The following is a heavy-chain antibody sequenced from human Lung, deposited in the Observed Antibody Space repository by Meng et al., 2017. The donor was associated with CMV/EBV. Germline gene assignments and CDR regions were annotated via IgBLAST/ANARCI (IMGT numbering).Heavy chain of an antibody. V-gene: IGHV3-23*01. Sequence: VQLWGSGGGLVKPGGSLGLSCAASGFTFSDFAMTRVRQVPGQGLEWVSIITKEGTTYYAESVKGRFSITRDNFKNTVYVDMKTLRAEDTALYYCAMGSDAYAWGQGTLVTVSS. CDR3: AMGSDAYA. CDR1: GFTFSDFA. J-gene: IGHJ5*02. D-gene: IGHD3-16*01. CDR2: ITKEGTT.